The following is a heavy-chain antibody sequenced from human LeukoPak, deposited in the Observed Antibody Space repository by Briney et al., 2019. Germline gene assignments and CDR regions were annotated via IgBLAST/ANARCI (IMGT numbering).Heavy chain of an antibody. CDR1: GYTFTSYD. Sequence: ASVKVSCKASGYTFTSYDINWVRQATGQGLEWMGWMNPNSGNTGYAQKFQGRVTMTRNASISTAYMELSSLRSEDTAVYYCARDLAAAGTRWYAFDIWGQGTMVTVSS. D-gene: IGHD6-13*01. V-gene: IGHV1-8*01. CDR2: MNPNSGNT. J-gene: IGHJ3*02. CDR3: ARDLAAAGTRWYAFDI.